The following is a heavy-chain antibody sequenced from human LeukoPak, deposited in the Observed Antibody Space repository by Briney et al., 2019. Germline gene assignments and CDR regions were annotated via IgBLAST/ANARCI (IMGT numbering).Heavy chain of an antibody. V-gene: IGHV1-18*04. J-gene: IGHJ4*02. D-gene: IGHD6-13*01. CDR2: ISAYNGNT. Sequence: ASVKVSCKASGYTFTSYGISWVRQAPGQGLEWMGWISAYNGNTNYAQKLQGRVTMTIDTSTSTAYMELRSLRSDDTAVYYCARNREFSWPTSFDYWGQGTLVTVSS. CDR3: ARNREFSWPTSFDY. CDR1: GYTFTSYG.